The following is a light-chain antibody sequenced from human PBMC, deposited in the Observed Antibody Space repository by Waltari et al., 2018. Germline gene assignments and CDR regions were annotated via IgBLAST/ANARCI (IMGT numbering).Light chain of an antibody. J-gene: IGKJ3*01. CDR2: STS. Sequence: AIRLTQSPPSFSASTGDRVTITCRASQNISNYLAWYQQKPGKAPNLLIYSTSTLQSGVPSRFSGSGSGTDFTLTIDCLQSEDFATYFCQQYYTYPLTFGPGTKVDFK. CDR1: QNISNY. CDR3: QQYYTYPLT. V-gene: IGKV1-8*01.